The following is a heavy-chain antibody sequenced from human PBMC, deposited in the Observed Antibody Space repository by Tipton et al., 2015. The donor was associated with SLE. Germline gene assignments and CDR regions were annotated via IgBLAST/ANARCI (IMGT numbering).Heavy chain of an antibody. Sequence: TLSLTCAVSGGSINNGDYYWSWIRQPPGKGLEWIGESNPSGNTNYNPSLKSRVTIFVDMSKNQLSLKMTSVTAADSAVYFCARGAKERITLVRVRPYYFDYWGQGSLVTVSS. J-gene: IGHJ4*01. D-gene: IGHD3-10*01. CDR3: ARGAKERITLVRVRPYYFDY. V-gene: IGHV4-34*01. CDR2: SNPSGNT. CDR1: GGSINNGDYY.